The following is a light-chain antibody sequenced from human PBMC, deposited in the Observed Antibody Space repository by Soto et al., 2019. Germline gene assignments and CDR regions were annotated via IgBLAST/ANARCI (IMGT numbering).Light chain of an antibody. Sequence: QSVLTQPASVSGSPGQSITISCTGTSSDVGGYNYVSWYQHHPGNASKLLIYDVSTRPSGVSNRFSGSKSGNTAPLTISGLQAEDEADYYCSSYTRSSTRVFGTETKLTVL. CDR3: SSYTRSSTRV. CDR2: DVS. CDR1: SSDVGGYNY. V-gene: IGLV2-14*03. J-gene: IGLJ1*01.